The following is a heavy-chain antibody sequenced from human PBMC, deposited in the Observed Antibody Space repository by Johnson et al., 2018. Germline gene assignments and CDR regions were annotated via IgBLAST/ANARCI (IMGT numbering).Heavy chain of an antibody. D-gene: IGHD2-2*01. CDR2: IYYSGST. Sequence: QVQLQESGPGLVKPSETLSLTCTVSGGSISSYYWSWIRQPPGKGLEWIGDIYYSGSTTYNPSLKSRVTIAVDTSKNQFSLKLSSVTAADTAVYYCARGGYHANAFDIWGQGTMVTVSS. V-gene: IGHV4-59*01. CDR3: ARGGYHANAFDI. CDR1: GGSISSYY. J-gene: IGHJ3*02.